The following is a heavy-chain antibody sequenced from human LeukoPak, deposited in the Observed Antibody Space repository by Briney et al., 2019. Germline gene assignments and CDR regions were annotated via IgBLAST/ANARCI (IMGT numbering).Heavy chain of an antibody. CDR2: IYNSGHT. D-gene: IGHD4-17*01. Sequence: SETLSRTCTVSGGSISNYYWRWIRQPPGKGLEWIGYIYNSGHTNYNPSLKSRVTISEDTSKNQLSLKLSSVTAADTAVYYCARAAVTTSRYSLHSGQGTLVTVSS. V-gene: IGHV4-59*01. J-gene: IGHJ1*01. CDR3: ARAAVTTSRYSLH. CDR1: GGSISNYY.